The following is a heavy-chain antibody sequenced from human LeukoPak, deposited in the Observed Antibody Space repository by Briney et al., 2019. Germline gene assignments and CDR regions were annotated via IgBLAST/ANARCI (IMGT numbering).Heavy chain of an antibody. J-gene: IGHJ4*02. CDR2: ISAYNGNT. V-gene: IGHV1-18*01. CDR1: GGTFSSYA. Sequence: ASVKVSCKASGGTFSSYAISWVRQAPGQGLEWMGWISAYNGNTNYAQKLQGRVTMTTDTSTSTAYMELRSLRSDDTAVYYCASGDSSGWYPFDYRGQGTLVTVSS. D-gene: IGHD6-19*01. CDR3: ASGDSSGWYPFDY.